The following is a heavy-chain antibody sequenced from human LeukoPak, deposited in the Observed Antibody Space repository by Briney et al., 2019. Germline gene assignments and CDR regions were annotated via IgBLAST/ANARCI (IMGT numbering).Heavy chain of an antibody. V-gene: IGHV1-18*01. CDR3: ARPYYDSSAPPYDY. CDR2: ISAYNGNT. CDR1: GYTFTSYG. D-gene: IGHD3-22*01. Sequence: GASVKVSCKASGYTFTSYGISWVRQAPGQGLEWMGWISAYNGNTNYAQKLQGRVTMTTDTSTSTAYMELRSLRSDDTAVYYCARPYYDSSAPPYDYWGQGTLVTVIS. J-gene: IGHJ4*02.